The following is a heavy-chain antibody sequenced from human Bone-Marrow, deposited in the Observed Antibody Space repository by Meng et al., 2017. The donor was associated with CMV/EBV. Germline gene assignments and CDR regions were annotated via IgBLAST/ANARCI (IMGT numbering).Heavy chain of an antibody. D-gene: IGHD5-12*01. V-gene: IGHV3-30*04. CDR1: GFTFSSYA. J-gene: IGHJ4*02. Sequence: GESLKISCAASGFTFSSYAMHWVRQAPGKGLEWVAVISYDGSNKYYADSVKGRFTISRDNSKNTLYLQMNSLRAEDTAAYYCARDRSRGYGFDYWGQGTLVTVSS. CDR3: ARDRSRGYGFDY. CDR2: ISYDGSNK.